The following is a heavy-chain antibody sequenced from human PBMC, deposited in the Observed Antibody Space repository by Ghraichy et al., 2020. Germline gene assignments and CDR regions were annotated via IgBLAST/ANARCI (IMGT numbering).Heavy chain of an antibody. Sequence: SETLSLTCTVSGGSISSGGYYWSWIRQHPGKGLEWIGYIYYSGSTYYNPSLKSRVTISVDTSKNQFSLKLSSVTAADTAVYYCARDTIFGVVIIPFIWGQGTLVTVSS. CDR2: IYYSGST. D-gene: IGHD3-3*01. V-gene: IGHV4-31*03. J-gene: IGHJ4*02. CDR1: GGSISSGGYY. CDR3: ARDTIFGVVIIPFI.